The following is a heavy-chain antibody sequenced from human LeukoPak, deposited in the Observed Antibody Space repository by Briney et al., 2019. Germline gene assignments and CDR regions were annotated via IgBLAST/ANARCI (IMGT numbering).Heavy chain of an antibody. V-gene: IGHV1-69*05. CDR1: GGTFSSYA. CDR2: IIPIFGTA. D-gene: IGHD2-15*01. Sequence: SVKVSCKACGGTFSSYAISWVRQAPEQGLEWVGGIIPIFGTANYAQKFQGRVTITTDESTSTAYMELSSLRSEDTAVYYCARDFAGGSSPYYYGMDVWGQGTTVTVSS. J-gene: IGHJ6*02. CDR3: ARDFAGGSSPYYYGMDV.